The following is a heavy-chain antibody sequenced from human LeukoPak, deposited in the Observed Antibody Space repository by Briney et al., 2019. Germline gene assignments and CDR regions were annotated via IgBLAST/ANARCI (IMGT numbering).Heavy chain of an antibody. J-gene: IGHJ4*02. CDR2: IKSDESGT. V-gene: IGHV3-74*01. D-gene: IGHD6-13*01. CDR3: ARVHGSSWHHYFDY. Sequence: GGSLRLSCEASGFTFSSYWMHWVRQAPGKGLVWVSRIKSDESGTTYADSVKGRFTISRDNAKKTVYLQMNSLRAEDTAVYYCARVHGSSWHHYFDYWGQGTLVTVSS. CDR1: GFTFSSYW.